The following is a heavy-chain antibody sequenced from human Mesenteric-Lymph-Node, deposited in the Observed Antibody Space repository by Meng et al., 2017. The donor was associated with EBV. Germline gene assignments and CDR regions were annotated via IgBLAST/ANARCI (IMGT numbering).Heavy chain of an antibody. CDR3: AREGTTVTRWFDP. CDR1: GDSVSSGNNY. Sequence: QVQMKESAPGLVKPSETLSLTCNVSGDSVSSGNNYWSWIRQSPGRGLEWIGNIYFTGSTFYNPALKSRVTISGDTSKNQFSLKLTSVTAADTAVYYCAREGTTVTRWFDPWGPGTLVTVSS. J-gene: IGHJ5*02. D-gene: IGHD4-11*01. CDR2: IYFTGST. V-gene: IGHV4-61*01.